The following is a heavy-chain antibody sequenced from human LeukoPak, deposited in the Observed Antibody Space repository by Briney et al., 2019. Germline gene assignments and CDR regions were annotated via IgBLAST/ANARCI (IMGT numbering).Heavy chain of an antibody. D-gene: IGHD3-22*01. CDR2: IIPIFGTA. CDR3: ARDPQLSNYDSSGYSHYYYYYGMDV. CDR1: GGTFSSYA. Sequence: ASVKVSCKASGGTFSSYAISWVRQAPGQGLEWMGGIIPIFGTANCAQKFQGRVTITADESTSTAYMELSSLRSEDTAVYYCARDPQLSNYDSSGYSHYYYYYGMDVWGQGTTVTVSS. V-gene: IGHV1-69*13. J-gene: IGHJ6*02.